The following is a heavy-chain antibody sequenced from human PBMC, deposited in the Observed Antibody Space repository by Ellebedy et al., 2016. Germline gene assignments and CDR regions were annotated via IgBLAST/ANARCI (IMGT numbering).Heavy chain of an antibody. CDR1: GYTFTGYY. D-gene: IGHD3-3*02. Sequence: ASVKVSCXASGYTFTGYYMHWVRQAPGQGLEWMGWINPNSGGTNYAQKFQGRVTMTRDTSISTAYMELSRLRSDDTAVYYCARVGVLLLADAFDIWGQGTMVTVSS. CDR3: ARVGVLLLADAFDI. V-gene: IGHV1-2*02. CDR2: INPNSGGT. J-gene: IGHJ3*02.